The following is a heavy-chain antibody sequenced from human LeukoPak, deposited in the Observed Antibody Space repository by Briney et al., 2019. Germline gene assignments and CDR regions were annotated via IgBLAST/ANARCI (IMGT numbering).Heavy chain of an antibody. D-gene: IGHD2-21*01. CDR3: ASLKSDN. V-gene: IGHV3-74*01. CDR2: INTDGSTT. Sequence: GGSLRLSCAASGFTFSNYWMHWVRQAPGKGLVWVSRINTDGSTTNYADAVKGRFTISRDNAKNALYLQMNSLRAEDTAVYYCASLKSDNWGQGTLVTVSS. J-gene: IGHJ4*02. CDR1: GFTFSNYW.